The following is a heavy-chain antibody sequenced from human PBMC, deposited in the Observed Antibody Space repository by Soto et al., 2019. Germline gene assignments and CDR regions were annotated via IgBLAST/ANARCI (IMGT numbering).Heavy chain of an antibody. Sequence: QVQLVQSGAEVKKPGSSVKVSCKASGGTFRSYSINWVRQAPGQGLEWMGEISPIFGTANYAQKFQGRVTITADESTSTAYMELSSLRSEDTAVYYCAREGGRNSGGIDYWGQGTLVTVSS. D-gene: IGHD1-26*01. CDR1: GGTFRSYS. J-gene: IGHJ4*02. CDR2: ISPIFGTA. CDR3: AREGGRNSGGIDY. V-gene: IGHV1-69*01.